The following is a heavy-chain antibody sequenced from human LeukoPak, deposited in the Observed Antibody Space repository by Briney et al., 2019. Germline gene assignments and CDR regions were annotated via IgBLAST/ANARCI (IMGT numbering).Heavy chain of an antibody. CDR1: GGTFSSYT. V-gene: IGHV1-69*02. CDR2: IIPILGIA. Sequence: SVKVSCKASGGTFSSYTISWVRQAPGQGLEWMGRIIPILGIANYAQKFQGRVTITADKSTSTAYMELSSLRSEDKAVYCCARARKDYDFWSGYSPFDYWGQGTLVTVSS. D-gene: IGHD3-3*01. J-gene: IGHJ4*02. CDR3: ARARKDYDFWSGYSPFDY.